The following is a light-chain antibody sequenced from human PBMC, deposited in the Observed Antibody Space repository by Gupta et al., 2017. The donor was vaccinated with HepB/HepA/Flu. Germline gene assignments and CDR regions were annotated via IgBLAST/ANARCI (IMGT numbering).Light chain of an antibody. V-gene: IGLV3-25*02. CDR3: HSADSSSTYLV. Sequence: SYELPQPPSVSVSPGQTARITCSGDALPKQYAYWYQQKPGQAPVVVIYNDSERRSGIPERFSGTSYGTTVTLTISGVQAEEEADYYCHSADSSSTYLVFGGGTKLTVL. CDR1: ALPKQY. J-gene: IGLJ2*01. CDR2: NDS.